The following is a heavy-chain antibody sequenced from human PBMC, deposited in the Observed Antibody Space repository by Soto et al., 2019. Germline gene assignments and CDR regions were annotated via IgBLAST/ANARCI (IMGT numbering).Heavy chain of an antibody. CDR1: GYIFSNYW. J-gene: IGHJ4*02. D-gene: IGHD6-13*01. CDR2: IYPGDSDT. V-gene: IGHV5-51*01. CDR3: AGPRLYSTISSVDY. Sequence: GESLKISCEASGYIFSNYWIGWVRQMPGKGLEWMGIIYPGDSDTRYSPSFQGQVTISADKSINTAYLQWTSLRDSDTAMYYCAGPRLYSTISSVDYWGQGSLVTVSS.